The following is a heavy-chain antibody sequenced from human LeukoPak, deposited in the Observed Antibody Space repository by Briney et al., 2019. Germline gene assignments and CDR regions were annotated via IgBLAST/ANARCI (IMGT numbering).Heavy chain of an antibody. J-gene: IGHJ4*02. D-gene: IGHD3-22*01. CDR2: IKSKTDGGTT. Sequence: GGSLRLSCAASGFTFSNAWMSWVRQAPGKGLEWVGRIKSKTDGGTTDYAAPVKGRFTISRDDSKNTLYLQMNSLKTEDTAVYYCTTAYYYDSSGYYYDVDYWGQGNLVTVSS. CDR1: GFTFSNAW. V-gene: IGHV3-15*01. CDR3: TTAYYYDSSGYYYDVDY.